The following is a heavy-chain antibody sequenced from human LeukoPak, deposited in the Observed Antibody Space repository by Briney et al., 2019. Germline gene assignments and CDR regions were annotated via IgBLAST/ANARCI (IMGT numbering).Heavy chain of an antibody. J-gene: IGHJ3*02. V-gene: IGHV5-51*01. CDR1: GYSFTSYW. Sequence: GESLKISCKGSGYSFTSYWIGWVRQTPGKGLEWMGIIYPGDSDTRYSPSFQGQVTISADKSISTAYLQWSSLKASDTAMYYCARAPDLDIVVVYDAFDIWGQGTMVTVSS. CDR3: ARAPDLDIVVVYDAFDI. CDR2: IYPGDSDT. D-gene: IGHD2-2*01.